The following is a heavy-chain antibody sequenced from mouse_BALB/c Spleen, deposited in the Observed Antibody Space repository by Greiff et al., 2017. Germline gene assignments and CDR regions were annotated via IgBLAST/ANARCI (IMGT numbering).Heavy chain of an antibody. V-gene: IGHV5-17*02. CDR1: GFTFSSFG. CDR3: ARHDYYGSSYGSWYFDV. CDR2: ISSGSSTI. Sequence: EVNLVESGGGLVQPGGSRKLSCAASGFTFSSFGMHWVRQAPEKGLEWVAYISSGSSTIYYADTVKGRFTISRDNPKNTLFLQMTSLRSEDTAMYYCARHDYYGSSYGSWYFDVWGAGTTVTVSS. D-gene: IGHD1-1*01. J-gene: IGHJ1*01.